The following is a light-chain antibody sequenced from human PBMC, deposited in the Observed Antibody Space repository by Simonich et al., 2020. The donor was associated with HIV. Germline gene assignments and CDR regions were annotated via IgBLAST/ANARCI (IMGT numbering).Light chain of an antibody. Sequence: DIQMTQSPSSLSASVGDRVTITCRASQTITSYLNWYQQKPGKAPKLLIYAASSLQSGVPSRFSGSGSGTDFTLTISSLQAEDVAVYSCQQYYSTPPTFGQGTKVEIK. CDR1: QTITSY. CDR2: AAS. CDR3: QQYYSTPPT. J-gene: IGKJ1*01. V-gene: IGKV1-39*01.